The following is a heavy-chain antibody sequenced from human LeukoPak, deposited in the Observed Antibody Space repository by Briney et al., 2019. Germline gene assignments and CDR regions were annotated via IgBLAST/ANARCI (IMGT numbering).Heavy chain of an antibody. D-gene: IGHD3-22*01. J-gene: IGHJ4*02. CDR3: ARDLEYYDSSGYYHTFDY. CDR1: GYTFTSYG. V-gene: IGHV1-18*01. Sequence: ASVKVSCKASGYTFTSYGISWVRQAPGQGLEWMGWISAYNGNTNYAQKLQGRVTMTTDTSTSTAYMELRSLRSDDTAVYYCARDLEYYDSSGYYHTFDYWGQGTPVTVSS. CDR2: ISAYNGNT.